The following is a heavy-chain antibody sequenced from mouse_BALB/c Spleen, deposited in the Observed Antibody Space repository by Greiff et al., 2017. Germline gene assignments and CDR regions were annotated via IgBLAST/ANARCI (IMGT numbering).Heavy chain of an antibody. CDR3: ARAYYRYDGYFDV. D-gene: IGHD2-14*01. CDR2: INSNGGST. Sequence: EVMLVESGGGLVKLGGSLKLSCAASGFTFSSYYMSWVRQTPEKRLELVAAINSNGGSTYYPDTVKGRFTISRDNAKNTLYLQMSSLKSEDTALYYCARAYYRYDGYFDVWGAGTTVTVSS. CDR1: GFTFSSYY. J-gene: IGHJ1*01. V-gene: IGHV5-6-2*01.